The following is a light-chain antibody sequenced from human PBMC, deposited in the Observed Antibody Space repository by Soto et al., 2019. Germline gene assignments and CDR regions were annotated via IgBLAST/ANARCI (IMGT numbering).Light chain of an antibody. Sequence: ETVLTQSPGTVSLSPGDRATLSCRTSQSVNSNYLAWYQQKPGQAPRLLIYGVFNRATGIPDRFSCSWSGKDFTLTISGLEPEDSAVYYCQHYDGSPRTFGQGTKLEIK. CDR2: GVF. CDR1: QSVNSNY. J-gene: IGKJ2*01. CDR3: QHYDGSPRT. V-gene: IGKV3-20*01.